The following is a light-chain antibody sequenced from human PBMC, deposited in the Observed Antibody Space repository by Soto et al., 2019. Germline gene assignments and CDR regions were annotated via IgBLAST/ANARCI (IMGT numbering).Light chain of an antibody. Sequence: QSVLTQPASVSGSPGQSITISCTGTSRDVGGYNYVSWYQHHPGKAPKLMIYEVSNRPSGVSNRFSGSKSGNTASLTISGLQAEDEADYYCSSYTSSSTPVVFGGGTKLTVL. CDR3: SSYTSSSTPVV. V-gene: IGLV2-14*01. J-gene: IGLJ2*01. CDR2: EVS. CDR1: SRDVGGYNY.